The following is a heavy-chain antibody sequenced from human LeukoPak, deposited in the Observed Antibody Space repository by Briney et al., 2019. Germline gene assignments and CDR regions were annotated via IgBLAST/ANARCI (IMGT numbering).Heavy chain of an antibody. CDR2: ISYDGSNK. D-gene: IGHD3-10*01. CDR1: GFTFSSYG. Sequence: GGSLRLSCAASGFTFSSYGMHWVRQAPGKGLEWVAVISYDGSNKYYADSVKGRFTISRDNSKNTLYLQMNSLRAEDTAVYYCARPPNYGSGSYYNVGVLDYWGQGTLVTVSS. J-gene: IGHJ4*02. V-gene: IGHV3-30*03. CDR3: ARPPNYGSGSYYNVGVLDY.